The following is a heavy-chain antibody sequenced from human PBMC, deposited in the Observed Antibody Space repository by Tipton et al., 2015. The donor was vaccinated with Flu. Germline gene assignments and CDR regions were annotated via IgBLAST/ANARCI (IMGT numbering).Heavy chain of an antibody. CDR1: GITFGDYP. V-gene: IGHV3-49*04. D-gene: IGHD3-22*01. CDR3: TRGRHFYDGSGYSDY. Sequence: SLRLSCTVSGITFGDYPMSWVRQAPGKGLEWVAFIRTKSYGETTEYAASVKGRFTISRDDSKRLTYLQMNSLKIEDTVVYYCTRGRHFYDGSGYSDYWGQGTLVTVSS. J-gene: IGHJ4*02. CDR2: IRTKSYGETT.